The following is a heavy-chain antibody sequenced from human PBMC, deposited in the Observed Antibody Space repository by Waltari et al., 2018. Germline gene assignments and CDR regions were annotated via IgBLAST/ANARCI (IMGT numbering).Heavy chain of an antibody. CDR3: ARALSGGDRPSWFDP. D-gene: IGHD3-10*01. J-gene: IGHJ5*02. Sequence: QVQLQESGPGLVKPSETLSLTCTVSGYSISSGYYWGWIRQPPGKGLEWIGSIDHSGSTDYSPSLKSRVTISVDTSKNQLSLKLSSVTAADTAVYYCARALSGGDRPSWFDPWGQGTLVTVSS. CDR1: GYSISSGYY. CDR2: IDHSGST. V-gene: IGHV4-38-2*02.